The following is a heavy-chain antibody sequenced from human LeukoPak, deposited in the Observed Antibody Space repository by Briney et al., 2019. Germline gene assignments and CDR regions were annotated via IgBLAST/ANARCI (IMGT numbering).Heavy chain of an antibody. J-gene: IGHJ4*02. D-gene: IGHD2-2*01. V-gene: IGHV3-7*01. Sequence: PGGSLRLSCAASGFMFSDHWMSWVRQAPGKGPEWVANINADGSQQYSVDSLKGRFTVSRDNAKKSLYLQMNYLRAEDTAMYFCAKWGPYCSTYYCPALESWGQGTLVTVSS. CDR1: GFMFSDHW. CDR2: INADGSQQ. CDR3: AKWGPYCSTYYCPALES.